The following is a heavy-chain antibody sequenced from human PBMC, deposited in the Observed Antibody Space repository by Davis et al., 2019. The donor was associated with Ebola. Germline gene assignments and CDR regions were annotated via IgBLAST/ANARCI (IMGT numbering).Heavy chain of an antibody. Sequence: ASVKVSCKASGYTFTGYYMHWVRQAPGQGLEWMGWINPNSGGTNYAQKFQGRVTITADKSTSTAYMELSSLRSEDTAVYYCARDLGSYCSSTSCRGYWGQGTLVTVSS. J-gene: IGHJ4*02. D-gene: IGHD2-2*01. V-gene: IGHV1-2*02. CDR1: GYTFTGYY. CDR3: ARDLGSYCSSTSCRGY. CDR2: INPNSGGT.